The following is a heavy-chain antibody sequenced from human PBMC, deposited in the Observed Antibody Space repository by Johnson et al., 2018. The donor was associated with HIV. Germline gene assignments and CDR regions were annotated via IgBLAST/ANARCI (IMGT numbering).Heavy chain of an antibody. CDR1: GFTFSSYA. CDR2: ISYDGTSK. CDR3: AKGGYSGSYFGFDI. Sequence: QVQLVESGGGVVQPGRSLRLSCAASGFTFSSYAMHWVRQAPGKGLEWVAVISYDGTSKYQADSVKGRFTISRDNSKNSLYLQMNSLRAEDTALYYCAKGGYSGSYFGFDIWGQGTMVNVSS. V-gene: IGHV3-30*04. D-gene: IGHD1-26*01. J-gene: IGHJ3*02.